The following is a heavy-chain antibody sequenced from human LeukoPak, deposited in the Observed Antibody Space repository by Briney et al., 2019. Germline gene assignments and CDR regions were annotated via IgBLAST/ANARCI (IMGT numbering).Heavy chain of an antibody. CDR3: AKELAFGGVIRGGFNY. CDR1: GFTFSSYA. Sequence: GGSLRLSCSASGFTFSSYAMQWVRQAPGKGLEYVSAISSNGGSTYYADSVKGRFTISRDNSKNTLYLQMNSLRAEDTAGYYFAKELAFGGVIRGGFNYWGQGTLVTVSS. V-gene: IGHV3-64*04. J-gene: IGHJ4*02. D-gene: IGHD3-16*02. CDR2: ISSNGGST.